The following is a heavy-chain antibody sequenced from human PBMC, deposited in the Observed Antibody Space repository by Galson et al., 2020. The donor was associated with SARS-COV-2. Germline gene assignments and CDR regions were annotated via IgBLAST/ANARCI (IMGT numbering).Heavy chain of an antibody. CDR1: GYTLTELS. D-gene: IGHD5-12*01. J-gene: IGHJ4*02. CDR2: FDHEDGET. Sequence: GDSVKDSCKVPGYTLTELSMHWMRQAPGKGLEWLGGFDHEDGETIYAQTFQGRVTMTEDTSTDTAYMELSSLRSEDTAVYYCARLYSGYGAYDYWGQGTLVTVSS. CDR3: ARLYSGYGAYDY. V-gene: IGHV1-24*01.